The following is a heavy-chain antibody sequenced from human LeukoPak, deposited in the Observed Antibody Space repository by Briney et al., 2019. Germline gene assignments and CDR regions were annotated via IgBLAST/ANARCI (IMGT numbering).Heavy chain of an antibody. D-gene: IGHD6-13*01. CDR2: IIPIFGTA. CDR3: ARVGSSWYSGYMDV. CDR1: GGTFTSYA. J-gene: IGHJ6*03. V-gene: IGHV1-69*13. Sequence: ASVKVSCKASGGTFTSYAISWVRQAPGQGLEWMGGIIPIFGTANYAQKFQGRVTITADESTSTAYMELSSLRSEDTAVYYCARVGSSWYSGYMDVWGKGTTVTVSS.